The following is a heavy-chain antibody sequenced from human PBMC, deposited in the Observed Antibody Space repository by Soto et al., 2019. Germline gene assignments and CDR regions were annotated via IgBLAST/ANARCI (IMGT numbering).Heavy chain of an antibody. CDR1: GGSISSGGYY. V-gene: IGHV4-31*03. D-gene: IGHD6-13*01. CDR2: IYYSGST. Sequence: QVQLQESGPGLVKPSQTLSLTCTVSGGSISSGGYYWSWIRQHPGKALEWIGYIYYSGSTYYNPSLKIRVTISVDTSKNQFSLKLSSVTAADTAVYYCARDKSGIAAAGYDAFDIWGQGTMVTVSS. J-gene: IGHJ3*02. CDR3: ARDKSGIAAAGYDAFDI.